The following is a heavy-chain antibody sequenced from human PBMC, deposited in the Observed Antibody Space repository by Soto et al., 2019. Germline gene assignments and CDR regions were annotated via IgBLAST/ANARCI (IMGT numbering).Heavy chain of an antibody. D-gene: IGHD2-15*01. V-gene: IGHV3-30*01. CDR2: ISSDGHHQ. CDR1: GFSFNDYA. CDR3: SLDTYETQGSRLNADY. J-gene: IGHJ4*02. Sequence: PGGSLRLSFATSGFSFNDYALYWVREAPGQGPEWVAIISSDGHHQFYLDNLRGRFTVSRDNSKKTLSLHMNSLRPEDTAVYFCSLDTYETQGSRLNADYWGQGTVVTVSS.